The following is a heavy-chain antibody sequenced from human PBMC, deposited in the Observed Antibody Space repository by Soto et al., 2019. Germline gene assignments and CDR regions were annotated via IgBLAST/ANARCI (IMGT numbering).Heavy chain of an antibody. CDR1: GGSFSGYY. D-gene: IGHD2-2*01. V-gene: IGHV4-34*01. CDR3: ARERVVVPAGIRGPAFDI. CDR2: INHSGST. Sequence: SETLSLTCAVYGGSFSGYYWSWIRQPPGKGLEWIGEINHSGSTNYNPSLKSRVTISVDTSKNQFSLKLSSVTAADTAVYYCARERVVVPAGIRGPAFDIWGQGTMVTVSS. J-gene: IGHJ3*02.